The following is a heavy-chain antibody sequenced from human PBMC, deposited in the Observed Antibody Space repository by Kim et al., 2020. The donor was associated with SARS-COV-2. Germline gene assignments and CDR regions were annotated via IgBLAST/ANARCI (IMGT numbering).Heavy chain of an antibody. Sequence: SVKVSCKASGGTFSSYAISWVRQAPGQGLEWMGGIIPIFGTANYAQKFQGRVTITADESTSTAYMELSSLRSEDTAVYYCARDRGAGYSSSWYYRLWGQGTLVTVSS. CDR1: GGTFSSYA. CDR2: IIPIFGTA. D-gene: IGHD6-13*01. CDR3: ARDRGAGYSSSWYYRL. V-gene: IGHV1-69*13. J-gene: IGHJ4*02.